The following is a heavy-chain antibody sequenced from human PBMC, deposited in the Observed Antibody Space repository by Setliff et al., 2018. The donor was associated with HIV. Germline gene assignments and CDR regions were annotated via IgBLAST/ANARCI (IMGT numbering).Heavy chain of an antibody. CDR2: IYTSGRT. Sequence: PSETLSLTCTVSGGSISSGSHYWSWIRQPAGKGLEWIGLIYTSGRTNYNPSLKSRVTISVDRSKNQFSLNLSSVTAADTALYYCASLFHDTSAPWLYYYYYMDVWGKGTTVTSP. D-gene: IGHD3-22*01. CDR3: ASLFHDTSAPWLYYYYYMDV. CDR1: GGSISSGSHY. V-gene: IGHV4-61*02. J-gene: IGHJ6*03.